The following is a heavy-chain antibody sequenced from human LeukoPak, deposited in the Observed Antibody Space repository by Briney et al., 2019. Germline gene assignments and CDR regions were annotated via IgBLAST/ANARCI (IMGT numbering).Heavy chain of an antibody. J-gene: IGHJ4*02. CDR2: VSYDGNYK. V-gene: IGHV3-30*04. D-gene: IGHD2-8*01. CDR3: ARDVWRVGYFDY. CDR1: RINFKNYA. Sequence: PGGSLRLSCVASRINFKNYAMHWVRQAPGKGLEYVGVVSYDGNYKYYADSVKGRFTISRDNAKNSLYLQMNSLRAEDTAVYYCARDVWRVGYFDYWGQGTLVTVSS.